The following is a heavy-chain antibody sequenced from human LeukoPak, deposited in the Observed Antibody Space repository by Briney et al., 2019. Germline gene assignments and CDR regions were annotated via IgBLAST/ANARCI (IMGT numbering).Heavy chain of an antibody. J-gene: IGHJ6*03. Sequence: GASVKVSCKASGYTFTSYYMHWVRQAPGQGLEWMGIINPSGGSTSYAQKFQGRVTMTRDMSTSTVYMELSSLRSEDTAVYYCARDDNYYDSSANYYYYMDVWGKGTTVTVSS. CDR2: INPSGGST. CDR3: ARDDNYYDSSANYYYYMDV. V-gene: IGHV1-46*01. CDR1: GYTFTSYY. D-gene: IGHD3-22*01.